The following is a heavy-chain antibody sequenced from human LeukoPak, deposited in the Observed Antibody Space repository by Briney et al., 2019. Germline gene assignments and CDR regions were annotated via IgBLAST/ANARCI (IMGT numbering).Heavy chain of an antibody. D-gene: IGHD3-22*01. CDR3: ARPAYYDSSGYFNYFDY. CDR2: IYPGDSDT. Sequence: GASLQISCQGSGSSFTSYWIGGGRQVPGKGVEWMGIIYPGDSDTRYSPSFQGQVTISADKSISTAYLQWSSLKASDTAMYYCARPAYYDSSGYFNYFDYWGQGTLVTVSS. V-gene: IGHV5-51*01. J-gene: IGHJ4*02. CDR1: GSSFTSYW.